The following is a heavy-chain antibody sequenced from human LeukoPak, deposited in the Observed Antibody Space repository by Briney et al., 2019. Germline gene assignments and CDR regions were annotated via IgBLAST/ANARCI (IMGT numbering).Heavy chain of an antibody. CDR1: RLIFSSYG. J-gene: IGHJ4*02. Sequence: PGRSLRLSCAASRLIFSSYGMHWVRQAPGKGLEWVAVISYDGSNKYYADSVKGRFTISRDNSKNTLYLQMNSLRDEDTAVYYCARVPDSAGYYYFDYWGQGILVTVSS. CDR3: ARVPDSAGYYYFDY. CDR2: ISYDGSNK. V-gene: IGHV3-30*03. D-gene: IGHD5-12*01.